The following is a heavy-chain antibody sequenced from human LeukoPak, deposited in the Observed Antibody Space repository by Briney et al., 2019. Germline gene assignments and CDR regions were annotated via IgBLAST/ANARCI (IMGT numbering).Heavy chain of an antibody. CDR1: GFNFSDYY. Sequence: GGSLRLSCAASGFNFSDYYMSWIRQAPGKGLEWVSYISSSGSTIYYADSVKGRFTISRDNAKNSLYLQMNSLRAEDTAVYYCARVLLWFDYYMDVWGKGTTVTVSS. J-gene: IGHJ6*03. CDR2: ISSSGSTI. CDR3: ARVLLWFDYYMDV. D-gene: IGHD3-10*01. V-gene: IGHV3-11*04.